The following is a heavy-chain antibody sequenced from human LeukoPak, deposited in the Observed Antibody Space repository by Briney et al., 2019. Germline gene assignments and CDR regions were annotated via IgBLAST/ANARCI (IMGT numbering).Heavy chain of an antibody. Sequence: GGSLRLSCAASGFTFSSYAMSWVRQAPGKGLEWVSAISGSGGSTYYADSVKGRFTISRDNSKNTLYLQMNSLIAEDPAVYYCAKWGKYDFWSGYSPFDYWGQGTLVTVSS. J-gene: IGHJ4*02. V-gene: IGHV3-23*01. CDR3: AKWGKYDFWSGYSPFDY. CDR1: GFTFSSYA. D-gene: IGHD3-3*01. CDR2: ISGSGGST.